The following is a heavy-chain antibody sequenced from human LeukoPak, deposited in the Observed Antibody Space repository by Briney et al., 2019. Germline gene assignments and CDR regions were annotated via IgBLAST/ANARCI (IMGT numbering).Heavy chain of an antibody. J-gene: IGHJ4*02. CDR3: ARGGRAVAGFDY. D-gene: IGHD6-19*01. Sequence: GGSLGLSCAASGFTFSSYWMHWVRQAPGKGLVWVSRINNDESSTSFADSVKGRFTISRDNAKNTLYLQMNSLRVEDTAVYYCARGGRAVAGFDYWGQGTLVTVSS. CDR2: INNDESST. V-gene: IGHV3-74*01. CDR1: GFTFSSYW.